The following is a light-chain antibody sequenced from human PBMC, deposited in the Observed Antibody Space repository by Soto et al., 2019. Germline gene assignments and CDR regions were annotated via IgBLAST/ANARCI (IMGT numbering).Light chain of an antibody. Sequence: DIQMTQSPSSLSASVGDRVTITCRASQSISNYLNWYQQKPGKAPKLLIYAASSLQSGVPSRFSGSGSGTDFTITISSLQHEDFATYSCQQSYTTLFTFGPGTNVDIK. CDR3: QQSYTTLFT. J-gene: IGKJ3*01. CDR1: QSISNY. CDR2: AAS. V-gene: IGKV1-39*01.